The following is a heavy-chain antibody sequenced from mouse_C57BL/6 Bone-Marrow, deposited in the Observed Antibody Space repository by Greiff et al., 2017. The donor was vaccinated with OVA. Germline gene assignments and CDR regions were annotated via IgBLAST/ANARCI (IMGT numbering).Heavy chain of an antibody. J-gene: IGHJ1*03. CDR1: GYTFTSYW. V-gene: IGHV1-74*01. Sequence: QVQLQQPGAELVKPGASVKVSCKASGYTFTSYWMPWVKQRPGQGLEWIGRIHPSDSDTNYNQQFQGKATLTVAKSSSTAYMQLSSLTSENSAVYDCAIKGSVPDYYGSSHWYFDVWGTGTTVTVSS. CDR3: AIKGSVPDYYGSSHWYFDV. CDR2: IHPSDSDT. D-gene: IGHD1-1*01.